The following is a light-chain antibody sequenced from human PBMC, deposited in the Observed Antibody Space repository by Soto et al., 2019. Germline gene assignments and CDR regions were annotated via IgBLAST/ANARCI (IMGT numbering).Light chain of an antibody. V-gene: IGLV1-40*01. CDR3: SSYTSGGTFV. J-gene: IGLJ1*01. Sequence: QSVLTQPPSVSGAPGQRVTISCTGIISNIGAGYDVHWYQQLPGTAPKLLIYSNTNRPSGVPDRFSGSQSGTSASLAITGLQAEDEADYYCSSYTSGGTFVFGSGTKVTLL. CDR1: ISNIGAGYD. CDR2: SNT.